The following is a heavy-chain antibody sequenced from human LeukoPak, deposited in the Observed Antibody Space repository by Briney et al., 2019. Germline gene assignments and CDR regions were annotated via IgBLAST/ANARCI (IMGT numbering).Heavy chain of an antibody. Sequence: SETLSLTCTVSGFSIGYNCLSWIRQPPGKGLEWIGYIYYTGNSNYNPSLKSRVTISLDTSKNQFSLKLSSVTTADTAVYYCAREGALPAAMSPLGGMDVWRKGTTVTVSS. D-gene: IGHD2-2*01. CDR2: IYYTGNS. CDR1: GFSIGYNC. CDR3: AREGALPAAMSPLGGMDV. V-gene: IGHV4-59*01. J-gene: IGHJ6*04.